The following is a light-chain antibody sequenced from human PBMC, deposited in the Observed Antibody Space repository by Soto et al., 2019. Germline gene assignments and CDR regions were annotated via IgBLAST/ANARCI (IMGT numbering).Light chain of an antibody. CDR1: QSVSSSY. V-gene: IGKV3-20*01. J-gene: IGKJ1*01. CDR2: GAS. Sequence: EIVLTQSPGTLSLSPGERATLSCRASQSVSSSYLAWYQQKPGQAPRLLIYGASSRATGIPGRFSGIGSGTDFTLTISRLEPEDFATYYCQQSYSTPPTFGQGTKVEI. CDR3: QQSYSTPPT.